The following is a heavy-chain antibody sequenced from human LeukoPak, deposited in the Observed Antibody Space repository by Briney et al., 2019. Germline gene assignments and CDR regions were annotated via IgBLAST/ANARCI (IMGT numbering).Heavy chain of an antibody. CDR3: AKGALITMIVVVRPAGDAFDI. Sequence: PGGSLRLSCAASGFTFSSYAMSWVRQAPGKGLEWVSAISGSGGSTYYADSVKGRFTISRDNSKNTLYLQMNSLRAEDTAVYYCAKGALITMIVVVRPAGDAFDIWGQGTMVTVSS. CDR2: ISGSGGST. V-gene: IGHV3-23*01. D-gene: IGHD3-22*01. J-gene: IGHJ3*02. CDR1: GFTFSSYA.